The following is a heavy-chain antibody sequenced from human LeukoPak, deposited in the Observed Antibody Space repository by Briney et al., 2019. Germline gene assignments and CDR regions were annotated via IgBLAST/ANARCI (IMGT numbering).Heavy chain of an antibody. J-gene: IGHJ4*02. CDR2: IYPGDSGV. V-gene: IGHV5-51*01. D-gene: IGHD7-27*01. Sequence: GESLKISCKASGYSFNDYWIGWVRQMPGKGLEWIAIIYPGDSGVRYSPSFRGQVTISVDKSISTAYLQWSSLRASDTAMYFCERRPSYYFDFWGLGVLVTVSS. CDR3: ERRPSYYFDF. CDR1: GYSFNDYW.